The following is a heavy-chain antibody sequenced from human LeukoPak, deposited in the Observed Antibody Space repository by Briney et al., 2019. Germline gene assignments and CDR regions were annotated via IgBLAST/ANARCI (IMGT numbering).Heavy chain of an antibody. CDR3: ARDAGYCSSTSCPDY. J-gene: IGHJ4*02. Sequence: GGSLRLSCAASGFTFSSYAMHWVRQAPGKGLEWVAVISYDGSNKYYADSVKGRFTISRDNSKNTLYLRMNSLRAEDTAVYYCARDAGYCSSTSCPDYWGQGTLVTVSS. D-gene: IGHD2-2*01. CDR1: GFTFSSYA. V-gene: IGHV3-30-3*01. CDR2: ISYDGSNK.